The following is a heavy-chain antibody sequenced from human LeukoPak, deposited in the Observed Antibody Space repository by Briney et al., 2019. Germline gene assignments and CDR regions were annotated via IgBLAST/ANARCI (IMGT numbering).Heavy chain of an antibody. J-gene: IGHJ5*02. D-gene: IGHD3-10*01. V-gene: IGHV1-8*01. Sequence: EASVKVSCKASGYTFTSYDINWVRQATGQGLEWMGWMNPNSGNTGYAQKFQGRVTMTRNTSISTAYMELSSLRSEDTAVYYCARRSAIFRGVKGGFDPWGQGTLVTVSS. CDR3: ARRSAIFRGVKGGFDP. CDR2: MNPNSGNT. CDR1: GYTFTSYD.